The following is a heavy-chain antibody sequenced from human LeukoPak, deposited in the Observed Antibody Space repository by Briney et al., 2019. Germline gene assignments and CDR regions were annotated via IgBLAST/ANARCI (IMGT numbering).Heavy chain of an antibody. CDR2: IFYSGST. J-gene: IGHJ4*02. D-gene: IGHD1-26*01. CDR3: AGGEGGGGAYDY. CDR1: GGSISSYY. Sequence: PSETLSLTCTVSGGSISSYYWSWIRQPPGKGLEWIGYIFYSGSTYYNPSLKSRVTISVDTSKNQSSLKLSSATAADTAVYYCAGGEGGGGAYDYWGQGTLVTVSS. V-gene: IGHV4-59*06.